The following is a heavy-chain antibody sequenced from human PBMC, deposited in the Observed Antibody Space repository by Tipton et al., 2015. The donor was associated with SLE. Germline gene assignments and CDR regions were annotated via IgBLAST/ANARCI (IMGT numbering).Heavy chain of an antibody. Sequence: TLSLTCTVSGGSLSSYYWSWTRQPPGKGLEWIGYIYYSGSTNYNPSLKSRVTISVDTSKNQFSLKLSSVTAADTAVYYCARVACSGGSCYSGYDAFDIWGQGTMVTVSS. CDR3: ARVACSGGSCYSGYDAFDI. CDR2: IYYSGST. J-gene: IGHJ3*02. V-gene: IGHV4-59*01. CDR1: GGSLSSYY. D-gene: IGHD2-15*01.